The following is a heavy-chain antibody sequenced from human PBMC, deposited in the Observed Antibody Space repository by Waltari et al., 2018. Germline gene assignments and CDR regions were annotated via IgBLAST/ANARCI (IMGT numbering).Heavy chain of an antibody. CDR3: ARGGHYDAVTSFYSDALHV. CDR1: GGSMDSYF. J-gene: IGHJ3*01. Sequence: QVQLQESGPGLVKPSETLSLTCVVSGGSMDSYFWHWLGQPPGKGLDWIGYVYYSGGSKYNTSLESRVTISADTSRNEVSLSLTSVTAADTAVYFCARGGHYDAVTSFYSDALHVWGRGTTVIVSS. V-gene: IGHV4-59*08. D-gene: IGHD3-3*01. CDR2: VYYSGGS.